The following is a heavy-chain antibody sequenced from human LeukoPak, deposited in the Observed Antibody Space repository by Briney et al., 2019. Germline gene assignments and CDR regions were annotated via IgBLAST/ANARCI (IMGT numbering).Heavy chain of an antibody. Sequence: GASVKVSCKASGYTFTGYYIHWVRQAPGQELEWMGWIKPSSGGTDYAQKFQGRVTMTRDTSISTAYMELSRLRSDDTAVYFCARQESVSLLNDYWGQGTLVTVSS. V-gene: IGHV1-2*02. CDR1: GYTFTGYY. J-gene: IGHJ4*02. CDR3: ARQESVSLLNDY. D-gene: IGHD2-15*01. CDR2: IKPSSGGT.